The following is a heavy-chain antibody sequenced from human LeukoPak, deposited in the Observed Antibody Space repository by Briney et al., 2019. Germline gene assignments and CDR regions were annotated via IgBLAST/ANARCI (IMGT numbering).Heavy chain of an antibody. Sequence: GGSLRLSCAASEFTFSTYTMNWVRQAPGKGLEWVSSVSGSGGSTYYADSVKGRFTISRDNSKNTLYLQMNSLRAEDTAVYYCAEDAHSSGWYVPIDYWGQGTLVTVSS. CDR1: EFTFSTYT. D-gene: IGHD6-19*01. CDR2: VSGSGGST. J-gene: IGHJ4*02. CDR3: AEDAHSSGWYVPIDY. V-gene: IGHV3-23*01.